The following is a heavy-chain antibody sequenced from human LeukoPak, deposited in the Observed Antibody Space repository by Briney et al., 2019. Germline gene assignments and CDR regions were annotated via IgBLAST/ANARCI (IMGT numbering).Heavy chain of an antibody. CDR3: APAYIWGSFRTFKN. V-gene: IGHV4-39*01. CDR1: GGSISSSSCY. J-gene: IGHJ4*02. D-gene: IGHD3-16*02. CDR2: ISYSGTT. Sequence: SETLSLTCTVSGGSISSSSCYWGWIRQPPGKGLEWVGSISYSGTTYYNPFLKSRVTISVDTSKNQFSLKLSSVTAADTAVYHCAPAYIWGSFRTFKNWGQGTLVTASS.